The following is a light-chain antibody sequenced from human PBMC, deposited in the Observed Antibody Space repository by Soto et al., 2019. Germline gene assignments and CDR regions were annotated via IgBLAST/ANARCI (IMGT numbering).Light chain of an antibody. CDR2: GGS. J-gene: IGKJ3*01. CDR3: QQYNDWPPGT. V-gene: IGKV3-15*01. Sequence: IVLTQSPGTLSLSPGERTTLSCRASQSVSSNLAWYQQKPGQAPRLLIYGGSTRATGIPARFSGSGSGTEFTLTITSLQSEDFAIYYCQQYNDWPPGTFGPGTKVDIK. CDR1: QSVSSN.